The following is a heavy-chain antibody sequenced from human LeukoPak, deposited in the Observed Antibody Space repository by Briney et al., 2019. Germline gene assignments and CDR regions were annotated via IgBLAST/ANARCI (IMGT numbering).Heavy chain of an antibody. CDR2: ISYDGTNE. J-gene: IGHJ4*02. D-gene: IGHD5-12*01. CDR3: ARDASSDYDLGRYYFDH. CDR1: GFTFSRYA. V-gene: IGHV3-30*04. Sequence: GGSLRLSCEASGFTFSRYAIHWVRQAPGKGLEWVAVISYDGTNEYFADSVKGRFTISRSNSKNMVYLQMNSLRTEDTALYYCARDASSDYDLGRYYFDHWGQGTLVTVSS.